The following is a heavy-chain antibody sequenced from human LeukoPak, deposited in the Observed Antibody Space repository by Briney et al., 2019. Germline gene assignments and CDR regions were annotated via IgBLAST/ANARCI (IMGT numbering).Heavy chain of an antibody. V-gene: IGHV1-18*01. CDR1: GYTFTSYG. CDR2: ISAYNGNT. CDR3: ARDPYDILTGPPGGSWFDP. Sequence: ASVRVSCKASGYTFTSYGIIWVRQAPGQGLEWMGWISAYNGNTNYAQKLQGRVTMTTDTSTSTAYMELRSLRSDDTAVYYCARDPYDILTGPPGGSWFDPWGQGTLVTVSS. J-gene: IGHJ5*02. D-gene: IGHD3-9*01.